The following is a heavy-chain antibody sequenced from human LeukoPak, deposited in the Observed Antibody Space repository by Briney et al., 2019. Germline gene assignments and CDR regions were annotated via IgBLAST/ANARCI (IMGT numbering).Heavy chain of an antibody. J-gene: IGHJ4*02. D-gene: IGHD5-24*01. CDR1: GFTFSSYD. V-gene: IGHV3-13*01. CDR3: ARVLGDGPDY. Sequence: PGGSLRLSCAASGFTFSSYDMHWVRQATGKGLEWVSAIGTAGDTYCPGSVKGRFTISRENAKNSLYLQMNSLRAEDTAVYYCARVLGDGPDYWGQGTLVTVSS. CDR2: IGTAGDT.